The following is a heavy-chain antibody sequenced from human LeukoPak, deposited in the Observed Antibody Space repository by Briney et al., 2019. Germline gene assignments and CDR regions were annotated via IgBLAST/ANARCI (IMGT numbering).Heavy chain of an antibody. CDR2: IIGSGGST. D-gene: IGHD3-3*01. CDR3: AKASSYDFWSGYSTFDY. J-gene: IGHJ4*02. V-gene: IGHV3-23*01. Sequence: PGGSLRLSCAASGCTFSSYAMSWVRQAPGKGLEGVSAIIGSGGSTYYADSVKGRFTISRDNSKNTLYLQMNSLRAEDTAVYYCAKASSYDFWSGYSTFDYWGQGTLVTVSS. CDR1: GCTFSSYA.